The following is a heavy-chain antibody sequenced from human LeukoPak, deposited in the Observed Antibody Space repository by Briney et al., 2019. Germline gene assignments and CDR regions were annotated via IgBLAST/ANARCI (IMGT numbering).Heavy chain of an antibody. J-gene: IGHJ6*03. D-gene: IGHD2-15*01. CDR3: ASGGYCSGGSCSTLGYYYYYMDV. CDR1: GYTFTSDY. Sequence: GASVKVSCKASGYTFTSDYMHWVRQAPGQGLEWMGIINPSGGSTSYAQKFQGRVTMTRDMSTSTVYMELSSLRSEDTAVYYCASGGYCSGGSCSTLGYYYYYMDVWGKGTTVTVSS. V-gene: IGHV1-46*01. CDR2: INPSGGST.